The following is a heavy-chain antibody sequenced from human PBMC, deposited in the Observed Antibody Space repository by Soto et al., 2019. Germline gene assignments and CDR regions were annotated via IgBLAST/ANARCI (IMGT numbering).Heavy chain of an antibody. CDR2: LSDSGNST. Sequence: PGGSLRLSCDTSGFTFNNYALSWVRQAPGKGLEWVSALSDSGNSTFYTDSVKGRFIISRDNSKNTLFLQMNSLRVEDTAVYYCAKHNDKHVWGSYPWFDPWGLGTLVTVSS. CDR3: AKHNDKHVWGSYPWFDP. D-gene: IGHD3-16*02. V-gene: IGHV3-23*01. J-gene: IGHJ5*02. CDR1: GFTFNNYA.